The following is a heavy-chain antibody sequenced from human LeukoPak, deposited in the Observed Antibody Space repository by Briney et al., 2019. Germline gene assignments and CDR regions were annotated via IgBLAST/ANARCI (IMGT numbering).Heavy chain of an antibody. D-gene: IGHD3-3*01. CDR1: GYTFTSYA. V-gene: IGHV1-69*05. CDR3: ARGPIYDFWSAPEYYFDY. J-gene: IGHJ4*02. CDR2: IIPIFGTA. Sequence: SVKVSCKASGYTFTSYAISWVRQAPGQGLEWMGGIIPIFGTANYAQKFQGRVTITTDESTSTAYLEMSSLRSEDTAVYYCARGPIYDFWSAPEYYFDYWGQGTLVTVSS.